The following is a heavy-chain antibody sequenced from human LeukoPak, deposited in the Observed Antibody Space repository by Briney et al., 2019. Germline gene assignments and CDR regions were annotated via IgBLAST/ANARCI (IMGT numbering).Heavy chain of an antibody. V-gene: IGHV3-30*02. CDR3: ANPPGEPNYMDV. J-gene: IGHJ6*03. CDR2: IRYDGSNK. Sequence: GGSLRLSCAASGFTFSSYGMHWVRQAPGKGLERVAFIRYDGSNKYYADSVKGRFTISRDNSKNTLYLQMNSLRAEDTAVYYCANPPGEPNYMDVWGKGTTVTVSS. D-gene: IGHD1-14*01. CDR1: GFTFSSYG.